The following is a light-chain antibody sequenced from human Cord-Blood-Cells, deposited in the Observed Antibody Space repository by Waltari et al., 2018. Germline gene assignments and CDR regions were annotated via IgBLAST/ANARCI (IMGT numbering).Light chain of an antibody. CDR1: SSSVWSYTL. CDR2: EVS. V-gene: IGLV2-23*02. CDR3: CSYAGSSFV. J-gene: IGLJ1*01. Sequence: QSALTQPASVSGSPGHSLTISCTGTSSSVWSYTLVSWYQQRPGKAPKLMIYEVSKRPSGVSNRFSGSKSGNTASLTISGLQAEDEADYYCCSYAGSSFVFGTGTKVTVL.